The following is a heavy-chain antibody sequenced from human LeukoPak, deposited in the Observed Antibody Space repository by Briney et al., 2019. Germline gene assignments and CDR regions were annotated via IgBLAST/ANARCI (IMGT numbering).Heavy chain of an antibody. J-gene: IGHJ4*02. CDR1: GFSLSTSGMC. CDR3: ARMYCSGGTCFGRGWYFDY. V-gene: IGHV2-70*16. D-gene: IGHD2-15*01. CDR2: IDWDDEK. Sequence: SGPVLVKPTQTLTLTFTFSGFSLSTSGMCVTWIRQPPGKALEWLARIDWDDEKFYSPSLKTRLSISKDTSKNLVVLILTNMDPVDTATYYCARMYCSGGTCFGRGWYFDYWGQGTLVTASS.